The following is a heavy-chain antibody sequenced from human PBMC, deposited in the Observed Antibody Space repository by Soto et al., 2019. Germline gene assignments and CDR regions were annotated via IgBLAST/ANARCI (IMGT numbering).Heavy chain of an antibody. CDR1: GYSFTSHY. V-gene: IGHV1-46*01. Sequence: ASVKVSCKAIGYSFTSHYMHWVRQAPGQGLEWMGTINPGNGNTKYAQKFQGRVTMTRDTSASTAYMELSSLRSEDTAVYYCARGYYDSSGYYLRWFDPWGQGTLVTVS. CDR3: ARGYYDSSGYYLRWFDP. D-gene: IGHD3-22*01. J-gene: IGHJ5*02. CDR2: INPGNGNT.